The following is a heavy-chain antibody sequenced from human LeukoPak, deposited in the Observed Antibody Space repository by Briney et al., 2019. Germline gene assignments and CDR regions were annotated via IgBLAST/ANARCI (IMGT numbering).Heavy chain of an antibody. Sequence: ASVKVSCKASGCTFTSYGISWVRQAPGQGLEWMVWISASNGNTTYAQKLQGRVTMTTDTSTSTAYMELRSLISDDTAVYYCAREGVLRSFGWPFYYYGMDVWGQGTTVTVSS. CDR3: AREGVLRSFGWPFYYYGMDV. CDR2: ISASNGNT. J-gene: IGHJ6*02. D-gene: IGHD3-9*01. V-gene: IGHV1-18*01. CDR1: GCTFTSYG.